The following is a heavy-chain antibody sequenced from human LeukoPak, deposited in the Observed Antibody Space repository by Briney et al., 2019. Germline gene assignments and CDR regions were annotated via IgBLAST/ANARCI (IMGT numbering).Heavy chain of an antibody. CDR1: GGTFSGYA. CDR3: ARDESWEGKVLPTGRHTYYYYMDV. Sequence: GASVKVSCKASGGTFSGYAINWVRQAPGQGLEWMGGIIPMFGTANYAQKFQGRVTITADESTSTAYMQLSSLRSEDTAVYYCARDESWEGKVLPTGRHTYYYYMDVWGKGTTVTVSS. J-gene: IGHJ6*03. D-gene: IGHD2-2*01. V-gene: IGHV1-69*13. CDR2: IIPMFGTA.